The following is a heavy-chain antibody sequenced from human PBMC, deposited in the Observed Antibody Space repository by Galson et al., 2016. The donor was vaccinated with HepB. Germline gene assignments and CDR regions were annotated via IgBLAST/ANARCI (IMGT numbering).Heavy chain of an antibody. Sequence: SVKVSCKASGGSFSNYVINWVRQAPGQGLEWMGGIIPFSGASEYAQKFQGRVTITADESTSTAFMELTSLTSDDTAVYYCARDRNDYYIGVGFAIFAIWGQGPLITVTS. D-gene: IGHD3-10*01. J-gene: IGHJ3*02. CDR2: IIPFSGAS. V-gene: IGHV1-69*13. CDR3: ARDRNDYYIGVGFAIFAI. CDR1: GGSFSNYV.